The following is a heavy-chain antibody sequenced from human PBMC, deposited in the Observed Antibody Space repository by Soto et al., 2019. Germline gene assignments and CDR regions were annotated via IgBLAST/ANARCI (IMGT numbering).Heavy chain of an antibody. J-gene: IGHJ4*02. Sequence: PGGSLRLSCAASGFTFSSYAMSWVRQAPGKGLEWVSAISGSGGSTYYADSVKGRFTISRDNSKNTLYLQMNSLRAEDTAVYYCAKDQMVLWFGEVFPGYYFDYWGQGTLVTVSS. CDR3: AKDQMVLWFGEVFPGYYFDY. CDR2: ISGSGGST. V-gene: IGHV3-23*01. CDR1: GFTFSSYA. D-gene: IGHD3-10*01.